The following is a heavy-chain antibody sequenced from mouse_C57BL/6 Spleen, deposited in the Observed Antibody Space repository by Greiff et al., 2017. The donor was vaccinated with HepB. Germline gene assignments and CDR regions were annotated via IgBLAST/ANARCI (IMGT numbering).Heavy chain of an antibody. J-gene: IGHJ2*01. CDR2: ISYDGSN. CDR1: GYSITSGYY. CDR3: ARDSSGDY. D-gene: IGHD3-2*02. V-gene: IGHV3-6*01. Sequence: DVKLQESGPGLVKPSQSLSLTCSVTGYSITSGYYWNWIRQFPGNKLEWMGYISYDGSNNYNPSLKNRISITRDTSKNQFFLKLNSVTTEDTATYYCARDSSGDYWGQGTTLTVSS.